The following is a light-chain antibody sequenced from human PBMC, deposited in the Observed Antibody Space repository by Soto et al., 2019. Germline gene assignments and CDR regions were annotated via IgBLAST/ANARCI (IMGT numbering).Light chain of an antibody. V-gene: IGKV1-5*03. J-gene: IGKJ4*01. CDR3: QQYNSYSLT. Sequence: DSQMTQSPSTLSASVGDRITITCRASPGISTWLAWYQQKPGKAPKLLIYKASTLESGVPSRFSGSGSGTEFTLTISRLQPDDFATYYCQQYNSYSLTFGGGTKVEIK. CDR2: KAS. CDR1: PGISTW.